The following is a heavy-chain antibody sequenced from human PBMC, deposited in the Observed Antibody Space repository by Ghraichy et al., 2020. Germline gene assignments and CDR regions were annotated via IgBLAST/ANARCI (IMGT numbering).Heavy chain of an antibody. J-gene: IGHJ3*02. D-gene: IGHD3-3*01. CDR1: GGSISSYY. Sequence: SETLSLTCTVSGGSISSYYWSWIRQPPGKGLEWIGYIYYSGSTNYNPSLKSRVTISVDTSKNQFSLKLSSVTAADTAVYYCASWTETIFGVVMYAFDIWGQGTMVTVSS. CDR3: ASWTETIFGVVMYAFDI. V-gene: IGHV4-59*01. CDR2: IYYSGST.